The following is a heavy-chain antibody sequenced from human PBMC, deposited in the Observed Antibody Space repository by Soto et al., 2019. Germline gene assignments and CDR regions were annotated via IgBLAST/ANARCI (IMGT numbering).Heavy chain of an antibody. J-gene: IGHJ5*02. CDR2: IYYSGST. V-gene: IGHV4-31*03. CDR3: ARALGIPNWFDP. D-gene: IGHD7-27*01. CDR1: GGSISSGGYY. Sequence: PSETLSLTCTVSGGSISSGGYYWSWILQHPGKGLEWIGYIYYSGSTYYNPSLKSRVTISVDTSKNQFSLKLSSVTAADTAVYYCARALGIPNWFDPWGQGTLVTVSS.